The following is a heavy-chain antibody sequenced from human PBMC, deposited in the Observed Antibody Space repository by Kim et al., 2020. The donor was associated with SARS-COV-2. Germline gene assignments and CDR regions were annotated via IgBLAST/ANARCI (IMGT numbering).Heavy chain of an antibody. CDR3: AKDIYSYGWQPDY. CDR2: IWYDGSNK. Sequence: GGSLRLSCAASGFTFSSYGMHWVRQAPGKGLEWVAVIWYDGSNKYYADSVKGRFTISRDNSKNTLYLQMNSLRAEDTAVYYCAKDIYSYGWQPDYWGQGTLVTVSS. D-gene: IGHD5-18*01. CDR1: GFTFSSYG. J-gene: IGHJ4*02. V-gene: IGHV3-33*06.